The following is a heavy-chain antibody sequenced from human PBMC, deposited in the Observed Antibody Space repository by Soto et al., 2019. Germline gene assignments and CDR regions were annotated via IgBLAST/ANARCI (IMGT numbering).Heavy chain of an antibody. V-gene: IGHV3-23*01. CDR3: ASPFGGIIVSPVDH. Sequence: PGGSLRLSCATSGFTFNTYAMTWVRQAPGKGLEWVSGLTSGDSTYYADSVKGRFTISRDNSKNTLYLQMNSLRAEDTAVYYCASPFGGIIVSPVDHWGQGTLATXS. J-gene: IGHJ5*02. D-gene: IGHD3-16*02. CDR1: GFTFNTYA. CDR2: LTSGDST.